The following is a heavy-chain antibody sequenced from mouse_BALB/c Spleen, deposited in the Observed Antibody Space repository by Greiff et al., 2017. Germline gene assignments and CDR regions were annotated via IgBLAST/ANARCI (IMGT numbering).Heavy chain of an antibody. J-gene: IGHJ2*01. V-gene: IGHV5-6-3*01. Sequence: EVKLVESGGGLVQPGGSLKLSCAASGFTFSSYGMSWVRQTPDKRLELVATINSNGGSTYYPDSVKGRFTISRDNAKNTLYLQMSSLKSEDTAMYYCARGYYGTYFDYWGQGTTLTVSS. CDR1: GFTFSSYG. CDR3: ARGYYGTYFDY. CDR2: INSNGGST. D-gene: IGHD2-1*01.